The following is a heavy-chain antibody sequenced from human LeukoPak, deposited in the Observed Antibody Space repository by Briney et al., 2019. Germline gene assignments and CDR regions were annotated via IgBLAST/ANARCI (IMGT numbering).Heavy chain of an antibody. Sequence: AGESLLISCKGSGYSFTSYWIGWVRQMPGKGLEWMGIIYPGASDTRYNPSFQGQVTISADKSISTAYLQWSSLKASDTAMYYCARRGYCSGGSCHSAHFDYWGQGTLVTVSS. CDR3: ARRGYCSGGSCHSAHFDY. CDR2: IYPGASDT. J-gene: IGHJ4*02. CDR1: GYSFTSYW. V-gene: IGHV5-51*01. D-gene: IGHD2-15*01.